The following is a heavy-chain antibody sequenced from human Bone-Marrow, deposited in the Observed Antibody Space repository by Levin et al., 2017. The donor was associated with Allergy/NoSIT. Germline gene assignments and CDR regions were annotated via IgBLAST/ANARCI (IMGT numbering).Heavy chain of an antibody. Sequence: SQTLSLTCAISGDSVSSNSAAWNWIRQSPSRGLEWLGRTYYRSKWYNDYAVSVKSRITINPDTSKNQFSLQLNSVTPEDTAVYYCARVGYSYGYGDYYYGMDVWGQGTTVTVSS. D-gene: IGHD5-18*01. CDR3: ARVGYSYGYGDYYYGMDV. CDR1: GDSVSSNSAA. CDR2: TYYRSKWYN. V-gene: IGHV6-1*01. J-gene: IGHJ6*02.